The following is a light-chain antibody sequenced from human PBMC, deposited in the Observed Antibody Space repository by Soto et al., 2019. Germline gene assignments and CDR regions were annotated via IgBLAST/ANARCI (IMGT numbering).Light chain of an antibody. CDR1: QSVSSN. Sequence: EIVMTQSPATLSVSPGERATLSCRASQSVSSNLAWYQQKPGQAPRLLIYGASTRATGIPARFGGSGSGTDFTLTINSLEPEDFAVYYCQQRNVWPPITFGQGTKVDI. CDR2: GAS. CDR3: QQRNVWPPIT. J-gene: IGKJ1*01. V-gene: IGKV3-15*01.